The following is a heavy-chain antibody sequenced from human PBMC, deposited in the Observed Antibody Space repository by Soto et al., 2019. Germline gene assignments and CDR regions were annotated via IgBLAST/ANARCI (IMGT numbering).Heavy chain of an antibody. CDR1: GYTLTELS. J-gene: IGHJ4*02. Sequence: QVQLVQSGAEVKKPGASVKVSCKVSGYTLTELSMHWVRQAPGKELEWMGGFDPEDGETIYAQKFQGRVTMTEDTSTDTAYMELSSLRSEDTAVYYCATDRMEYYGSGSYYNFDYWGQGTLVTVSS. CDR3: ATDRMEYYGSGSYYNFDY. V-gene: IGHV1-24*01. CDR2: FDPEDGET. D-gene: IGHD3-10*01.